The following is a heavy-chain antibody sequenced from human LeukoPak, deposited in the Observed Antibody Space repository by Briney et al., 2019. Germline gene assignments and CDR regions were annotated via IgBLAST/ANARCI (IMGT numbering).Heavy chain of an antibody. Sequence: SGPTLVKPTQTLTLTCTFSGFSLSTSGVGVGWIRQPPGKALEWLALIYWNDDKRYSPSLKSRLTITKDTSKNQVVLTMTNMDPVDTAAYYCAHTHRTDCSSTSCLSPFDYWGQGTLVTVSS. V-gene: IGHV2-5*01. CDR1: GFSLSTSGVG. CDR2: IYWNDDK. D-gene: IGHD2-2*01. CDR3: AHTHRTDCSSTSCLSPFDY. J-gene: IGHJ4*02.